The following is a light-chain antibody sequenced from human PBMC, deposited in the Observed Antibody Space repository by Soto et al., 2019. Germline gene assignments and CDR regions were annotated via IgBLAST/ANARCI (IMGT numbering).Light chain of an antibody. CDR1: QSISNR. V-gene: IGKV3-15*01. J-gene: IGKJ1*01. CDR3: QQYSDWPWT. CDR2: GAS. Sequence: EIMMTQSPGTLSVSPGERATLSCRASQSISNRLACYQQKPGQTPRLLIYGASTRATDIPTRFSGGGSGTEFTLTISSLQSDDLSVYYCQQYSDWPWTFGQGTKVELK.